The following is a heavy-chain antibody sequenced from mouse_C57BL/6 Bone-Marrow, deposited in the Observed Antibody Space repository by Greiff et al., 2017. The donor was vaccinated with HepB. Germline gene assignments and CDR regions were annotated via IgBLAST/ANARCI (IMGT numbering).Heavy chain of an antibody. V-gene: IGHV1-75*01. CDR1: GYTFTDYY. D-gene: IGHD1-1*01. J-gene: IGHJ4*01. CDR2: IFPGSGST. CDR3: ARSGSYYYGPMDY. Sequence: VQRVESGPELVKPGASVKISCKASGYTFTDYYINWVKQRPGQGLEWIGWIFPGSGSTYYNEKFKGKATLTVDKSSSTAYMLLSSLTSEDSAVYFCARSGSYYYGPMDYWGQGTSVTVSS.